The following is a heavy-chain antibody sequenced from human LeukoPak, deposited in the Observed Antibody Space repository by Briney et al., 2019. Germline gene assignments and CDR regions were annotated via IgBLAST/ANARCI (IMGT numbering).Heavy chain of an antibody. Sequence: PGRSLRLSCAASGFTFSSYGMHWVRQAPGKGLEWVAVIWYDGSNKYYADSVKGRFTISRDNSKNTLYLQMNSLRAEDTAVYYCARDPLGYSYGYLDYWGQGTLVTVSS. CDR3: ARDPLGYSYGYLDY. CDR2: IWYDGSNK. J-gene: IGHJ4*02. D-gene: IGHD5-18*01. V-gene: IGHV3-33*01. CDR1: GFTFSSYG.